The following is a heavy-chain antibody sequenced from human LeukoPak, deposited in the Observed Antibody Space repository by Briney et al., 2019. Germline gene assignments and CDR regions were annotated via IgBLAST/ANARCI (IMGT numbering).Heavy chain of an antibody. D-gene: IGHD2-2*02. Sequence: PGGSQRLSCAASGFTFSSYAMHWVRQAPGKGLEWVSVISYDGSNKYYADSVKGRFTISRDNSKNTLYLQMNSLRAEDTAVYYCARDKARTSVVVPAAIYPWGQGTLVTVSS. CDR1: GFTFSSYA. J-gene: IGHJ5*02. CDR2: ISYDGSNK. CDR3: ARDKARTSVVVPAAIYP. V-gene: IGHV3-30-3*01.